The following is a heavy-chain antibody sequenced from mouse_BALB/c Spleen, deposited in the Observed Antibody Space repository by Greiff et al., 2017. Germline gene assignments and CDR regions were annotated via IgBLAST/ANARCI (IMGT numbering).Heavy chain of an antibody. CDR2: INPSTGYT. V-gene: IGHV1-7*01. J-gene: IGHJ3*01. D-gene: IGHD1-1*01. Sequence: QVHVKQSGAELAKPGASVKMSCKASGYTFTSYWMHWVKQRPGQGLEWIGYINPSTGYTEYNQKFKDKATLTADKSSSTAYMQLSSLTSEDSAVYYCARGYYGSSLFAYWGQGTLVTVSA. CDR3: ARGYYGSSLFAY. CDR1: GYTFTSYW.